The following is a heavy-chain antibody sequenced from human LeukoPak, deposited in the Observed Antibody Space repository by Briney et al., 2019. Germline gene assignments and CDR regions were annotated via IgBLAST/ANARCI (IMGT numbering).Heavy chain of an antibody. V-gene: IGHV3-30*02. Sequence: PGGSLRLSCAASGFTFSSYGMHWVRQALGKGLEWVAFIRYDGSNKYYADSVKGRFTISRDNSKNTLYLQMNSLRAEDTAVYYCAKIPPSDSSGWYRRNDYWGQGTLVTVSS. J-gene: IGHJ4*02. CDR2: IRYDGSNK. D-gene: IGHD6-19*01. CDR1: GFTFSSYG. CDR3: AKIPPSDSSGWYRRNDY.